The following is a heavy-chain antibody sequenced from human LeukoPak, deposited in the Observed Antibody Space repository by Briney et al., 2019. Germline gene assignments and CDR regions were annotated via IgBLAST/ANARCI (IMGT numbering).Heavy chain of an antibody. D-gene: IGHD4-17*01. Sequence: GGSLRLSCAGSGFTFSSYEMNWVRQAPGKGLEWVSVISGRGGSTYYADSVKGRFTISRDNSKNTVYLQMNSLRAEDTAVYYCARVDDYGDYPYYFDSWGQGTLVTVSS. CDR1: GFTFSSYE. V-gene: IGHV3-23*01. CDR3: ARVDDYGDYPYYFDS. J-gene: IGHJ4*02. CDR2: ISGRGGST.